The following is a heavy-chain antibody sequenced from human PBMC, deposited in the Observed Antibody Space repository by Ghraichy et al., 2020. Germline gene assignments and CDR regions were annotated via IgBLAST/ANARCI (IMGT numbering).Heavy chain of an antibody. Sequence: ASVKVSCKASGYTFTNYYMHCVRQAPGQGLEWMGIINPSGGSTTYAQKFQGRVTMTRDTPTSTAYMELSSLRYEDTAVYFCARAPNWNAYFVYCGQGTLVTVSS. CDR3: ARAPNWNAYFVY. CDR2: INPSGGST. V-gene: IGHV1-46*01. D-gene: IGHD1-1*01. CDR1: GYTFTNYY. J-gene: IGHJ4*02.